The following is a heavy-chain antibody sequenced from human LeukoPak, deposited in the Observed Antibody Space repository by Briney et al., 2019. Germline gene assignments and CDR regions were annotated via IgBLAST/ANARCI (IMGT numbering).Heavy chain of an antibody. V-gene: IGHV4-4*02. Sequence: SGTLSLTCAVSGGFISSGNYWSWVRQSPGKGLEWIGEVYHSGITTYNPSLKSRVTISVDTSKNQFSLKLNSVTAADTAVYYCARHYGPWGQGTLVTVSS. CDR3: ARHYGP. J-gene: IGHJ5*02. D-gene: IGHD3-16*01. CDR2: VYHSGIT. CDR1: GGFISSGNY.